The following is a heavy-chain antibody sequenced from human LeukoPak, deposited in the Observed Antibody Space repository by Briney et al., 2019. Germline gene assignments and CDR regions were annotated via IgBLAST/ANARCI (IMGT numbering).Heavy chain of an antibody. CDR1: GGSFSGYY. CDR3: ATKTYYDSSGPPSPEEYYYYYMDV. Sequence: PSETLSLTCAVYGGSFSGYYWSWVRQPPGKGLEWIGEINHSGSTNYNPSLKSRVTISVDTSKNQFSLKLSSVTAADTAVYYCATKTYYDSSGPPSPEEYYYYYMDVWGKGTTVTISS. CDR2: INHSGST. V-gene: IGHV4-34*01. J-gene: IGHJ6*03. D-gene: IGHD3-22*01.